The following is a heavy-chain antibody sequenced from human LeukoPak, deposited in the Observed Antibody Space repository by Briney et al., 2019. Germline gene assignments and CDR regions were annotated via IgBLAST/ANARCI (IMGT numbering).Heavy chain of an antibody. CDR2: IYYSGGT. CDR1: GGSISSYY. J-gene: IGHJ4*02. CDR3: AREEDADGSGRGIDY. Sequence: PSETLSLTCTVSGGSISSYYWSWIRQPPGKGLEWIGYIYYSGGTNYNPSLKSRVTISVDTSKNQFSLKLSSVTAADTAVYYCAREEDADGSGRGIDYWGQGTLVTVSS. D-gene: IGHD3-10*01. V-gene: IGHV4-59*01.